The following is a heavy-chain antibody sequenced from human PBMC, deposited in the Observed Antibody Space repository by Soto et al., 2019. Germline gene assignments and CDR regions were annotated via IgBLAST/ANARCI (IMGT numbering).Heavy chain of an antibody. D-gene: IGHD6-13*01. CDR2: ISSSSSNT. CDR3: AKDLSIAAAGTHMETSLDV. J-gene: IGHJ6*02. CDR1: GFVFSNYS. V-gene: IGHV3-48*01. Sequence: PGGSLRLSCAGSGFVFSNYSMNWVRQAPGRGLEWVSYISSSSSNTYYAASVKGRFTISRDNSKNTLYLQMNSLKAEDTAVYYCAKDLSIAAAGTHMETSLDVWGQGTTVTVSS.